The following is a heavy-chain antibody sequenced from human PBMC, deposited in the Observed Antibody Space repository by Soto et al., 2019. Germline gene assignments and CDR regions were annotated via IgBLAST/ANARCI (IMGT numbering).Heavy chain of an antibody. Sequence: ASVKVSCKASGYTFTSYAMHWVRQAPGQRLEWMGWINAGNGNTKYSQKFQGRVTITRDTSASTAYMELGSLRSEDTAVYYCARDPEDQYSSSWWFWFDPWGQGTLVTVSS. D-gene: IGHD6-13*01. CDR1: GYTFTSYA. CDR3: ARDPEDQYSSSWWFWFDP. J-gene: IGHJ5*02. CDR2: INAGNGNT. V-gene: IGHV1-3*01.